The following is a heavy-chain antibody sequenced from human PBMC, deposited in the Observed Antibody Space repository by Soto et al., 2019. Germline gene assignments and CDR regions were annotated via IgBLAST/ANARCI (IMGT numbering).Heavy chain of an antibody. CDR3: AKGCLVRGVMIVEGWSDP. D-gene: IGHD3-10*01. CDR1: GFTFDDYA. CDR2: ISWNSGSI. Sequence: PGGSLRLSCAASGFTFDDYAMHWVRQAPGKGLEWVSGISWNSGSIGYADSVKGRFTISRDNAKNSLYLQMNSLRAEAPAFYSCAKGCLVRGVMIVEGWSDPWGKGTLVTVSS. J-gene: IGHJ5*02. V-gene: IGHV3-9*01.